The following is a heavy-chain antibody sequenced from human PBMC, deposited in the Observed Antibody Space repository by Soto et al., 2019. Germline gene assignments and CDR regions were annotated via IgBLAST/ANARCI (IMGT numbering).Heavy chain of an antibody. CDR2: IYYSGST. CDR3: ARGFNVVTATPLDY. V-gene: IGHV4-31*03. D-gene: IGHD2-21*02. CDR1: GGSISSGGYY. Sequence: SETLSLTCTLSGGSISSGGYYWSWIRQHPGKGLEWIGYIYYSGSTYYNPSLKSRVTISVDTSKNQFSLKLSSVTAADTAVYYCARGFNVVTATPLDYWGQGTLVTVSS. J-gene: IGHJ4*02.